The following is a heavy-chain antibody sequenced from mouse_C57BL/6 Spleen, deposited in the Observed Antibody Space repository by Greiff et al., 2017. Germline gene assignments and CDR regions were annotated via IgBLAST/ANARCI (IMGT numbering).Heavy chain of an antibody. J-gene: IGHJ4*01. CDR2: IYPGSGST. D-gene: IGHD2-4*01. CDR1: GYTFTSYW. V-gene: IGHV1-55*01. CDR3: AISGYDYDIYAMDY. Sequence: QVQLKQPGAELVKPGASVKMSCKASGYTFTSYWITWVKQRPGQGLEWIGDIYPGSGSTNYNQKFKGKATLTVDKSSSTAYMQLSSLTSEDSAVYYCAISGYDYDIYAMDYWGQGTSVTVSS.